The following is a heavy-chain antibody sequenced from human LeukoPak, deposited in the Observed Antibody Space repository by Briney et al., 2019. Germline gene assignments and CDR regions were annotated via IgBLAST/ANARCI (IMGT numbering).Heavy chain of an antibody. D-gene: IGHD6-13*01. CDR3: ARRSAAGIFDY. J-gene: IGHJ4*02. Sequence: GGSLRLSCAASGFTFSDYYMSWIRQAPGKGLEWVSYISSSGSTIYYADSVKGRFTISRGNAKNSLYLQMNSLRAEDTAVYSCARRSAAGIFDYWGQGTLVTVSS. CDR1: GFTFSDYY. CDR2: ISSSGSTI. V-gene: IGHV3-11*01.